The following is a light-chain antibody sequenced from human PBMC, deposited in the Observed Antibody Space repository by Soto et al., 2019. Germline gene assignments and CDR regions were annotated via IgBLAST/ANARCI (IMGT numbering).Light chain of an antibody. CDR1: QSVSSY. V-gene: IGKV3-20*01. CDR3: QQYGGSPIT. Sequence: FLTRTPGTPGLSLGGRGPLSCRASQSVSSYLAWYQQKPGQAPRLLIYDASNRATGIPARFSGSGSGTDFTLTISRLEPEDFALYYCQQYGGSPITFGLGTRPENK. J-gene: IGKJ5*01. CDR2: DAS.